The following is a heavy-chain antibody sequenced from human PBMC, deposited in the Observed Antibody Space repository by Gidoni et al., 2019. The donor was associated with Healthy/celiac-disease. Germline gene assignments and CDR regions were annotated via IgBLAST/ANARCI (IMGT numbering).Heavy chain of an antibody. CDR3: ARSIQNLEWSDAFDI. D-gene: IGHD3-3*01. CDR2: IYYSGST. Sequence: QLQLQESGPGLVKPSETLSPTCTVSGGSISSSSYYWGWIRQPPGKGLEWIGSIYYSGSTYYTPSLKSRVTISVDTSKNQFSLKLSSVTAADTAVYYCARSIQNLEWSDAFDIWGQGTMVTVSS. J-gene: IGHJ3*02. V-gene: IGHV4-39*07. CDR1: GGSISSSSYY.